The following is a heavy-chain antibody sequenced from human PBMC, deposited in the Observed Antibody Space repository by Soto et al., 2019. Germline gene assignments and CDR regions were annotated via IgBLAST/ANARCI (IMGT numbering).Heavy chain of an antibody. CDR1: GGSISSGDYY. CDR3: ARVYNWNFRWFVP. D-gene: IGHD1-7*01. J-gene: IGHJ5*02. CDR2: IYYSGST. Sequence: SETLSLTCTVSGGSISSGDYYWSWIRQPPGKGLEWIGYIYYSGSTYYNPSLKSRVTISVDTSKNQFSLKLSSVTAADTAVYYCARVYNWNFRWFVPWGQGTLVTVSS. V-gene: IGHV4-30-4*01.